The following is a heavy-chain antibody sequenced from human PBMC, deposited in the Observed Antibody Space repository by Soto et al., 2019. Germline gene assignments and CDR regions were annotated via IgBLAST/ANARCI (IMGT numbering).Heavy chain of an antibody. CDR2: VKDMTEGGAI. CDR3: ATLDHDTISDDY. D-gene: IGHD3-10*01. CDR1: GFTFTDAW. V-gene: IGHV3-15*01. Sequence: PGGSLRLSCAASGFTFTDAWMSWVRQAPGKGLEWLGRVKDMTEGGAIDYAAPVKGRFIISRDDLKKTLYLQMNSLKSEDTAVYYCATLDHDTISDDYWGQGTLVXV. J-gene: IGHJ4*02.